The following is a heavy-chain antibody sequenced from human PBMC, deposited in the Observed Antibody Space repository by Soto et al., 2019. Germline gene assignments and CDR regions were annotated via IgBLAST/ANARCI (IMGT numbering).Heavy chain of an antibody. CDR2: ISYTGRT. CDR1: GGSISSYANF. V-gene: IGHV4-31*03. Sequence: TLSLTCTVSGGSISSYANFWSWIRQLPGRGLEWIGYISYTGRTYYTPSLNSRLTISLDTSKNLFSLRLSAVTAADTAVYFCARGSFSSSSSWFDPWGQGTLVTVSS. D-gene: IGHD6-6*01. CDR3: ARGSFSSSSSWFDP. J-gene: IGHJ5*02.